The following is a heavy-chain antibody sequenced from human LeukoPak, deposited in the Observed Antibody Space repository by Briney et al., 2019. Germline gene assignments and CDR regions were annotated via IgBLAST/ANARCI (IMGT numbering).Heavy chain of an antibody. CDR1: GGSISSYY. CDR3: ARHSKSEWELQAFDI. J-gene: IGHJ3*02. V-gene: IGHV4-59*01. D-gene: IGHD1-26*01. CDR2: IYYSGST. Sequence: PSETLSLTCTVSGGSISSYYWSWIRQPPGKGLEWIGYIYYSGSTNYNPSLKSRVTISVDTSKNQFSLKLSSVTAADTAVYYCARHSKSEWELQAFDIWGQGTMVTVSS.